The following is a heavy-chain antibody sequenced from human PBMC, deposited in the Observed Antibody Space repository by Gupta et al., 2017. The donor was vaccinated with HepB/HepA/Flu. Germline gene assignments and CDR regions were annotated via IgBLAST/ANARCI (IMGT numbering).Heavy chain of an antibody. CDR1: GFTFFNST. CDR2: ISGFGENT. CDR3: TKGGHYSFFDY. D-gene: IGHD3-22*01. Sequence: VQILESGGDLLQRGGSLSIYWAACGFTFFNSTMTWVRQVPGKGLEWVSTISGFGENTFYADSVKGRFTISRDNFRSTVFLQMNSLRGEDTALYYCTKGGHYSFFDYWGQGALVTVSS. V-gene: IGHV3-23*01. J-gene: IGHJ4*02.